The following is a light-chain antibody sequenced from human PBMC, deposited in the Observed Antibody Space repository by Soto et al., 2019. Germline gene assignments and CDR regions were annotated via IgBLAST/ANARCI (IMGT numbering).Light chain of an antibody. CDR3: QQRTYCPIT. V-gene: IGKV3D-20*02. Sequence: DTVLTQSPGTLSLSPGDRATLSCRASQSVGTNAVVWFQQKPGQAPRILLYQTSARATGIPDRFSGSGSGTDFALTSSGQEPEDFAVYCCQQRTYCPITFAKGHDWRL. J-gene: IGKJ5*01. CDR1: QSVGTNA. CDR2: QTS.